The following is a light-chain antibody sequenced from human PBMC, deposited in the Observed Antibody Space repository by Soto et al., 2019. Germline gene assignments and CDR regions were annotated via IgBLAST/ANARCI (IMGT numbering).Light chain of an antibody. Sequence: EIALTQSPGTLSLSPGERATLSCRASQTLSNSFIAWYQHKPGQAPRLLIHDASNRATGIPARFSGSGSGTDFTLTISSLEPEDFAVYYCQQRSNWQVTFGQGTRLEIK. V-gene: IGKV3D-11*02. CDR3: QQRSNWQVT. CDR1: QTLSNSF. J-gene: IGKJ5*01. CDR2: DAS.